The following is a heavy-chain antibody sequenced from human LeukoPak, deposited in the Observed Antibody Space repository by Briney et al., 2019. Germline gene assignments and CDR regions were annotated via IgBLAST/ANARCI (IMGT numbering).Heavy chain of an antibody. J-gene: IGHJ3*02. CDR2: IYPGDSDT. D-gene: IGHD2-2*01. V-gene: IGHV5-51*01. CDR1: GYSFTSYW. Sequence: PGESLKISCKGSGYSFTSYWIGWVRQMPGKGLEWMGIIYPGDSDTRYSPSFQGQVTISADKSISTAYLQWSSLKASDTAMYCCARRLPYCSSTSCSSSYAFDIWGQGTMVTVSS. CDR3: ARRLPYCSSTSCSSSYAFDI.